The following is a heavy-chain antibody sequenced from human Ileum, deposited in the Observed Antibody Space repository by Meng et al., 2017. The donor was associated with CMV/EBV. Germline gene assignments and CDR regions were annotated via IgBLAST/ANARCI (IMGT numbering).Heavy chain of an antibody. D-gene: IGHD3-16*02. J-gene: IGHJ3*02. V-gene: IGHV3-48*04. CDR3: ARKGWNYREAFDM. CDR1: GFTLSSYD. Sequence: GESLKISWVASGFTLSSYDMHWVRQAPGKGLEWISHISTQSLTTVYADSVKGRFNISRDNAKNSLYLQMNSLRAEDTAVYYCARKGWNYREAFDMWGQGTRVTVSS. CDR2: ISTQSLTT.